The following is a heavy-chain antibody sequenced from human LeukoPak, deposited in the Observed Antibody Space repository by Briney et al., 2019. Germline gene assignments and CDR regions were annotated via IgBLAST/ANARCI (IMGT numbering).Heavy chain of an antibody. CDR2: IIPIFGTA. V-gene: IGHV1-69*05. D-gene: IGHD4-17*01. CDR1: GGTFSSYA. CDR3: AVGVTVTLYYYYYYYYMDV. J-gene: IGHJ6*03. Sequence: SVKVSCKASGGTFSSYAISWVRQAPGQGLEWMGGIIPIFGTANYAQKFQGRVTITTDESTSTAYMELSSLRSEDTAVYYCAVGVTVTLYYYYYYYYMDVWGKGTTVTVSS.